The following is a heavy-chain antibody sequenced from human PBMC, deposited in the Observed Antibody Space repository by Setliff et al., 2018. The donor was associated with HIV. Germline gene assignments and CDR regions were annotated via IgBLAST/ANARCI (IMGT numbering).Heavy chain of an antibody. J-gene: IGHJ6*03. CDR1: GFSFSDYF. CDR3: GRARGSVGDYGSGTMYHMDV. Sequence: GESLKISCAVSGFSFSDYFMTWIRQAPGKGLEWVSYISGSGGVMAYADSVKGRFTISRDNAKNSMYLQMNSLRVEDTATYYCGRARGSVGDYGSGTMYHMDVWGKGTTVTVSS. CDR2: ISGSGGVM. D-gene: IGHD3-10*01. V-gene: IGHV3-11*01.